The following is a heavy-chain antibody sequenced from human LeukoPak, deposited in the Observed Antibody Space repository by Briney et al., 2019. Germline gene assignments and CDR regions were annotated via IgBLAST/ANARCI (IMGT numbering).Heavy chain of an antibody. J-gene: IGHJ2*01. V-gene: IGHV4-38-2*01. CDR1: GYSISSGYY. CDR3: ARNTSVISVAGPDNWYFDL. Sequence: PSETLSLTCAVSGYSISSGYYWGWIRPPPGKGLQWIGTIYYSGSTSYNPSLKSRVTMSVDTSKNQFSLKLSSVTAADTAVYYCARNTSVISVAGPDNWYFDLWGRGTLVTVSS. D-gene: IGHD6-19*01. CDR2: IYYSGST.